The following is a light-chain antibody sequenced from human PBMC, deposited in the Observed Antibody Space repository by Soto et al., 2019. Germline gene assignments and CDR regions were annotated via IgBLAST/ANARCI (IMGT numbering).Light chain of an antibody. Sequence: ELGLTQSASTLSWSPGERATLSWGASHSVSTSLAWYQQKPGQAPRLLIYDASNRATGIPARFSGSAYGTDFTLTIGSLETEDFAVFYCQQYGTSEIIFGQGTRLEIK. CDR3: QQYGTSEII. CDR1: HSVSTS. CDR2: DAS. V-gene: IGKV3-11*01. J-gene: IGKJ5*01.